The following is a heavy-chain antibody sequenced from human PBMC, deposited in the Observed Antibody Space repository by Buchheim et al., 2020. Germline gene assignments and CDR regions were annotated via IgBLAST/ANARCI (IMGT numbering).Heavy chain of an antibody. CDR2: IWYDGSNK. D-gene: IGHD6-19*01. J-gene: IGHJ4*02. CDR1: GFTFSSYG. CDR3: ARDLKGSGWYGGIDY. Sequence: QVQLVESGGGVVQPGRSLRLSCAASGFTFSSYGMHWVRQAPGKGLEWVAVIWYDGSNKYYADSVKGRFTISRDNSKNTLYLQMNSLRAEDTAVYYCARDLKGSGWYGGIDYWGQGTL. V-gene: IGHV3-33*01.